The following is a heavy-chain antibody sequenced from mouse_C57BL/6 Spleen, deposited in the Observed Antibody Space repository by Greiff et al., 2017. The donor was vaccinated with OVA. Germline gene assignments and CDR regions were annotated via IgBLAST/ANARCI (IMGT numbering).Heavy chain of an antibody. CDR1: GFTFSSYG. D-gene: IGHD4-1*01. CDR2: ISSGGSYT. Sequence: EVNVVESGGDLVKPGGSLKLSCAASGFTFSSYGMSWVRQTPDKRLEWVATISSGGSYTYYPDSVKGRFTISRDNAKNTLYLQMSSLKSEDTAMYYCARQDWVFAYWGQGTLVTVSA. V-gene: IGHV5-6*01. J-gene: IGHJ3*01. CDR3: ARQDWVFAY.